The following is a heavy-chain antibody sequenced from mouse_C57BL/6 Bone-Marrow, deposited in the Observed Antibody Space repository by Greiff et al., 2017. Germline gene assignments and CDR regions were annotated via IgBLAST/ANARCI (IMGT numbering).Heavy chain of an antibody. J-gene: IGHJ2*01. CDR1: GYTFTDYD. CDR3: TSYSGYFDY. CDR2: IDPETGGT. D-gene: IGHD2-12*01. V-gene: IGHV1-15*01. Sequence: QVQLQQSGAELVRPGASVTLSCKASGYTFTDYDMHWVKQTPVHGLEWIGAIDPETGGTAYNQKFKGKAILTADKSSSTAYMELRSLTSEDSADYYCTSYSGYFDYWGQGTTLTVSS.